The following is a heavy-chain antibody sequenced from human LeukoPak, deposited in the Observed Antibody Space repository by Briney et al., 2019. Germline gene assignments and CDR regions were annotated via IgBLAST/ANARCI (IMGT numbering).Heavy chain of an antibody. CDR2: INPNSGGT. V-gene: IGHV1-2*02. Sequence: ASVKVSCKASGYTFTGYYMHWVRQAPGQGLEWMGWINPNSGGTNYAQKFQGRVTMTRDTSISTAYMELSRLRSDDTAVYYCARGVAGSYYYYYMAVWGKGTTVTISS. CDR1: GYTFTGYY. D-gene: IGHD6-19*01. CDR3: ARGVAGSYYYYYMAV. J-gene: IGHJ6*03.